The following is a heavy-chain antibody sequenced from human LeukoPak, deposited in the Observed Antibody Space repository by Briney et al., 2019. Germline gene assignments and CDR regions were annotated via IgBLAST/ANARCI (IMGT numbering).Heavy chain of an antibody. Sequence: SETLSLTCAVYGGSFSGYYWSWIRQPPGKGLEWIGEINHSGSTNYNPSLKSRVTISVDTSKNQFSLKLSSVTAADTAVYYCARGGHYYGSGSYYNWFDPWGQGTLVTVSS. CDR2: INHSGST. J-gene: IGHJ5*02. V-gene: IGHV4-34*01. CDR3: ARGGHYYGSGSYYNWFDP. CDR1: GGSFSGYY. D-gene: IGHD3-10*01.